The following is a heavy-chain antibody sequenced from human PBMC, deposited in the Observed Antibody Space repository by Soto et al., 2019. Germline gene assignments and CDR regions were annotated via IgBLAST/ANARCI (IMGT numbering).Heavy chain of an antibody. V-gene: IGHV1-18*01. D-gene: IGHD2-2*01. CDR2: ISAYNGNT. CDR1: GYTFTSYG. Sequence: ASVKVSCKASGYTFTSYGISWVRQAPGQGLEWMGWISAYNGNTNYAQKLQGRVTMTTDTSTSTAYMELRSLRSDDTAVYYCARVGCSSTSCYPDWLAPSGQGTLVTVSS. CDR3: ARVGCSSTSCYPDWLAP. J-gene: IGHJ5*02.